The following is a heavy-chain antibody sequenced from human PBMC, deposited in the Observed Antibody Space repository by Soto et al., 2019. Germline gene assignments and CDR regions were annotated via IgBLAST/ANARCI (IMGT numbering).Heavy chain of an antibody. Sequence: GGSLRLSCAASGFTFSSYAMSWVRQAPGKGLEWVSAISGSGGSTYYADSVKGRFTISRDNSKNTLYLQMNSLRAEDTTVYYCAKWVVAAGTQSHCRGYYYYGMDVWGQGTTVTVSS. CDR3: AKWVVAAGTQSHCRGYYYYGMDV. CDR2: ISGSGGST. J-gene: IGHJ6*02. V-gene: IGHV3-23*01. D-gene: IGHD6-13*01. CDR1: GFTFSSYA.